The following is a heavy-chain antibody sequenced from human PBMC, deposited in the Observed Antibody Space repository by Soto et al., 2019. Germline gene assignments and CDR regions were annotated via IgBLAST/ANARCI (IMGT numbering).Heavy chain of an antibody. D-gene: IGHD6-19*01. CDR3: TREASRACSGRGRFDP. V-gene: IGHV3-23*01. J-gene: IGHJ5*02. CDR1: GFTFISPA. CDR2: TSGSGGST. Sequence: GGSLTLSRAVRGFTFISPALGWVHQAPRGGREWVSSTSGSGGSTSSAAPVKGRFTTSRETPPNTLYLQRNGLRAEDTAVYYCTREASRACSGRGRFDPGGPGPWAHSP.